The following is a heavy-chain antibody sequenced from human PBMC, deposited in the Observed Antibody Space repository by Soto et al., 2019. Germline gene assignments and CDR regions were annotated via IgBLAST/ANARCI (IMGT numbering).Heavy chain of an antibody. J-gene: IGHJ4*02. Sequence: GASVKVSCKASGYTFSIYGINWVRQAPGQGLEWMGWTRPNNGNTKYAQNLQGRVTITTATSTSTAYMELRSLKPDDTAVYYCVRDLDGSGSYYTDYWGQGTLVTVSS. CDR1: GYTFSIYG. D-gene: IGHD3-10*01. CDR2: TRPNNGNT. V-gene: IGHV1-18*01. CDR3: VRDLDGSGSYYTDY.